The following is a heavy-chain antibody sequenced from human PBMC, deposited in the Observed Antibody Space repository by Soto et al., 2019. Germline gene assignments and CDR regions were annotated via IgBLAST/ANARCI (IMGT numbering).Heavy chain of an antibody. D-gene: IGHD1-1*01. V-gene: IGHV3-11*03. Sequence: PWGSLRLSCCASGFRFRGYYLSWISQAPGKGLEWLSYITSSSSYTHYADSVKGRFTISRDNAKNSLYLQMNSLRAEDTAVYYCTGGQDNLAVNFDYWGQGTPVTVSS. CDR2: ITSSSSYT. J-gene: IGHJ4*02. CDR3: TGGQDNLAVNFDY. CDR1: GFRFRGYY.